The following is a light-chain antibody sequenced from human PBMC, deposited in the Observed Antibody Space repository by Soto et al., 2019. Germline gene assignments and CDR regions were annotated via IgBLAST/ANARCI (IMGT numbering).Light chain of an antibody. CDR3: QQSYRTPFT. CDR1: QSISSY. Sequence: DIQMTQSPSSLSASVGDRVTITCRASQSISSYLNGYQQKPGKAPKLLIYAASSLQSGVPSRFSGSGSGTDFTLTISSLQPEDFATYCCQQSYRTPFTFGPGTKVDIK. V-gene: IGKV1-39*01. J-gene: IGKJ3*01. CDR2: AAS.